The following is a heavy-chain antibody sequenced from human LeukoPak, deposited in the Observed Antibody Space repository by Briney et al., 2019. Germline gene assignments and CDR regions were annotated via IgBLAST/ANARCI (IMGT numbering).Heavy chain of an antibody. CDR2: IIPIFGTA. CDR1: GGTFSSYA. V-gene: IGHV1-69*05. D-gene: IGHD3-10*01. J-gene: IGHJ6*03. CDR3: ARSGGELSSPDLWYMDV. Sequence: ASVKVSCKASGGTFSSYAISWVRQAPGQGLEWMGGIIPIFGTANYAQEFQGRVTITRDTSASTAYMELSSLRSEDMAVYYCARSGGELSSPDLWYMDVWGKGTTVTVSS.